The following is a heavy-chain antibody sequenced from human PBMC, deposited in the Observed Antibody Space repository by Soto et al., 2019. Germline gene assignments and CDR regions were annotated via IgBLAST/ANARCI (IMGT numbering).Heavy chain of an antibody. V-gene: IGHV4-30-2*01. CDR2: IYHSGST. J-gene: IGHJ3*02. CDR1: GGSISSGGYS. CDR3: ARGIAVAGTSRAFDI. D-gene: IGHD6-19*01. Sequence: QLQLQESGSGLVKPSQTLSLTCAVSGGSISSGGYSWSWIRQPPGKGLEWIGYIYHSGSTYYNPSIKSRVTIAVDRSKNQFSLKLSSVTAADTAVYYCARGIAVAGTSRAFDIWGQGTMVTVSS.